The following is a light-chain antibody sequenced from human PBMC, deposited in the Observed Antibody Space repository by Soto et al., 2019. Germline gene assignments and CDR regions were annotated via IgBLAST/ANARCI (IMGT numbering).Light chain of an antibody. Sequence: QSALTQPPSASGSPVQSVTISCTGTSSDVGGWNYVSWYHQYPGKAPKLLSYQVTKRPSGFPDRFSGSKSDNTASLTDSGLRAADEGLYFCRSYGGSNTFVFGSGTTLTVL. CDR1: SSDVGGWNY. V-gene: IGLV2-8*01. J-gene: IGLJ1*01. CDR2: QVT. CDR3: RSYGGSNTFV.